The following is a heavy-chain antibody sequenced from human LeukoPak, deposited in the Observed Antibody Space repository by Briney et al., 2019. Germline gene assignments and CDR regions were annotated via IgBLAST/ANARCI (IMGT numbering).Heavy chain of an antibody. CDR2: ISAYNGNT. CDR1: GYTFTSYG. Sequence: ASVKVSCKASGYTFTSYGISWVRQAPGQGLEWMGWISAYNGNTNYAQKLQGRVTMTTDTSTSTAYMELRSLRSGDTAVYYCARLRYYYDSSGPAPFDYWGQGTLVTVSS. V-gene: IGHV1-18*01. J-gene: IGHJ4*02. D-gene: IGHD3-22*01. CDR3: ARLRYYYDSSGPAPFDY.